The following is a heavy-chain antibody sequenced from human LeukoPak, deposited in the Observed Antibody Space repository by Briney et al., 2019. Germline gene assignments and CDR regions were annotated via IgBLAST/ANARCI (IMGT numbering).Heavy chain of an antibody. CDR1: GYTFTSYA. Sequence: ASVKVSCKASGYTFTSYAMHWVRQAPGQRLEWMGWINAGNGNTKYSQEFQGRVTITRDTSASAAYMELSSLRSEDTAVYYCARDLQWLGYYYYYGMDVWGQGTTVTVSS. CDR2: INAGNGNT. D-gene: IGHD6-19*01. J-gene: IGHJ6*02. V-gene: IGHV1-3*01. CDR3: ARDLQWLGYYYYYGMDV.